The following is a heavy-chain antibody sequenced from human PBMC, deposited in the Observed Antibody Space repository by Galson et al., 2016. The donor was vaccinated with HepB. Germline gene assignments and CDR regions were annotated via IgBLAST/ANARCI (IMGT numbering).Heavy chain of an antibody. CDR1: GFTFSSYG. D-gene: IGHD6-13*01. CDR3: AGSSSRSYYFGINV. V-gene: IGHV3-33*01. CDR2: IWYDGQNK. Sequence: SLRLSCAASGFTFSSYGMHWVRQAPGKGLEWVAVIWYDGQNKYYAASVKGRFTISIDNSKNTLYLQVNSLRVEDTAVYYCAGSSSRSYYFGINVWGQGTTVTVSS. J-gene: IGHJ6*02.